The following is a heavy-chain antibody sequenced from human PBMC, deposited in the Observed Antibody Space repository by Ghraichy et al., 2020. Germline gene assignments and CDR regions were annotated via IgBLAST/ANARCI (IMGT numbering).Heavy chain of an antibody. CDR2: IYWNDDK. Sequence: SGPTLVKPTQTLTLTCTFSGFSLSTSGVGVGWIRQPPGKALEWLALIYWNDDKRYSPSLKSRLTITKDTSKNQVVLTMTNMDPVDTATYYCAHRRWIAAAGEVDYWGQGTLVTVSS. V-gene: IGHV2-5*01. CDR3: AHRRWIAAAGEVDY. D-gene: IGHD6-13*01. J-gene: IGHJ4*02. CDR1: GFSLSTSGVG.